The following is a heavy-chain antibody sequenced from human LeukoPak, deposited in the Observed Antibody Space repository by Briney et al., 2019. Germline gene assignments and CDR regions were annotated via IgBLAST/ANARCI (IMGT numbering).Heavy chain of an antibody. CDR3: ATRRSAGYYYGMDV. J-gene: IGHJ6*02. D-gene: IGHD6-13*01. Sequence: GGSLRLSCAASGFTFSGYAMSWARQAPGKGLEWVSIIYGGGNTYYADSVMGRFTISRDNSKNTLYLQITGLRAEDTAVYYCATRRSAGYYYGMDVWGQGTTVTVSS. V-gene: IGHV3-23*01. CDR2: IYGGGNT. CDR1: GFTFSGYA.